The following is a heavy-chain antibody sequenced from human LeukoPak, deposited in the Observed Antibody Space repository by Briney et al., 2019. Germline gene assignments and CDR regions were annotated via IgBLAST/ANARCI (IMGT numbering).Heavy chain of an antibody. CDR1: GFTFSSYA. CDR3: AKATKNWGSGNYFDY. Sequence: PGGSLRLSCAASGFTFSSYAMSWVRQAPAKGLEWVSAISGSGGSTYYADPVKGQFTISRDNSKNTLYMQMNSLRAEDTAVYYCAKATKNWGSGNYFDYWGQGTLVTVSS. D-gene: IGHD7-27*01. V-gene: IGHV3-23*01. CDR2: ISGSGGST. J-gene: IGHJ4*02.